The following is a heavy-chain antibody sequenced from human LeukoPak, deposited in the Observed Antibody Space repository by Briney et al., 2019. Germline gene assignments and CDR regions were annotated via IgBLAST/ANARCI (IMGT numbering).Heavy chain of an antibody. Sequence: SETLSLTCTVSGSISGYYWSWIRQPPGKGLGWIGYIYTSGSTNYNPSLESRVTISVDTSKNQFSLDLSSVTAAGTAVYYCARQKCTSTSCLTKNAYHIWGQGTMVTVSS. CDR3: ARQKCTSTSCLTKNAYHI. CDR2: IYTSGST. CDR1: GSISGYY. D-gene: IGHD2-2*01. V-gene: IGHV4-4*09. J-gene: IGHJ3*02.